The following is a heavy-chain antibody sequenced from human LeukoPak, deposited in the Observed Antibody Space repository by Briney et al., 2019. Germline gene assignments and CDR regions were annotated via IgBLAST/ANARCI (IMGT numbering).Heavy chain of an antibody. CDR1: GGTFTNYA. Sequence: GASVKVSCKASGGTFTNYAINWVRQAPGQGLEWMGRIIPILDVTNYAQKLQGRVTITADQSTSTAYMELSSLRSEDTAVYYCARGGGVDILTGFQYWGQGTLVTVSS. V-gene: IGHV1-69*04. CDR3: ARGGGVDILTGFQY. D-gene: IGHD3-9*01. CDR2: IIPILDVT. J-gene: IGHJ4*02.